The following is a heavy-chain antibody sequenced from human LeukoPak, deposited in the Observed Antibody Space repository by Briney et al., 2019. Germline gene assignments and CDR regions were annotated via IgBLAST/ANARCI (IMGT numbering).Heavy chain of an antibody. Sequence: SETLSLTCTVSSDSIINYFWNWFRQSPGKGLEWIGYNSSSGRTNSNPSLKSRVTISVDMSKSQFSLKLRSVTAADTAVYYCARARYSDGFGWFDYWGQGALVIVSS. CDR1: SDSIINYF. J-gene: IGHJ4*01. CDR2: NSSSGRT. CDR3: ARARYSDGFGWFDY. V-gene: IGHV4-59*01. D-gene: IGHD5-18*01.